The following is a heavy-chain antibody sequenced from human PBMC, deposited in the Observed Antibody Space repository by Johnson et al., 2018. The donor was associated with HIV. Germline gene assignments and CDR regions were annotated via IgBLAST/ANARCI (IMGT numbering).Heavy chain of an antibody. V-gene: IGHV3-20*04. Sequence: VQLVESGGGLERPGGSLRLSCAASDFFFDDYGMTWVRQPPGRGLEWVSGINWNGGSTIYYADSVKGRFTISRDNAKNSLYLQMNSLRAEDTAVYYCAREHSSSWYRGFGGAFDIWGQGTMVTVSS. CDR3: AREHSSSWYRGFGGAFDI. CDR1: DFFFDDYG. CDR2: INWNGGSTI. D-gene: IGHD6-13*01. J-gene: IGHJ3*02.